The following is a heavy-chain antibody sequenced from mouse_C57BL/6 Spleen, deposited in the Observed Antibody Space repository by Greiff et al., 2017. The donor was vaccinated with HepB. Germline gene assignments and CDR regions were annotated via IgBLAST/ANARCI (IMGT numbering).Heavy chain of an antibody. D-gene: IGHD1-1*01. CDR2: ILPGSGST. CDR3: ARGYYGSSPAWFAY. Sequence: QVQLQHSGAELMKPGASVKLSCKATGYTFTGYWIEWVKQRPGHGLEWIGEILPGSGSTNYSEKFKGKATFTADTSSNTAYMQLSSLTTEDSAIYYCARGYYGSSPAWFAYWGQGTLVTVSA. J-gene: IGHJ3*01. CDR1: GYTFTGYW. V-gene: IGHV1-9*01.